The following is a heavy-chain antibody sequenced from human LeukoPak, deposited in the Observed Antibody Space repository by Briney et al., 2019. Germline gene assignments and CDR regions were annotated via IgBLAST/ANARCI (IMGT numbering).Heavy chain of an antibody. CDR3: VRGGLSSSWSYYYYYMDV. Sequence: ASVKVSCKASGYTFTSYDINWVRQATGQGLEWMGWMNPNSGNTGYAQKFQGRVTMTRNTSISTAYMELSSLRSEDTAVYYCVRGGLSSSWSYYYYYMDVWGKGTTVTISS. V-gene: IGHV1-8*01. CDR1: GYTFTSYD. J-gene: IGHJ6*03. CDR2: MNPNSGNT. D-gene: IGHD6-13*01.